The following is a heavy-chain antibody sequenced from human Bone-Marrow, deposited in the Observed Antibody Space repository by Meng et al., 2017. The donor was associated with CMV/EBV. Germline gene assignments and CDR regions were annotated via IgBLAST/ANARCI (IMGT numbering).Heavy chain of an antibody. J-gene: IGHJ4*02. CDR1: GFTVTEKH. Sequence: VQLVESGGGLFQPGGSLRLSCAVSGFTVTEKHLNWVRQVPGKGLEWVSMYATDGRTFYADSVKGGFTISRDNSKNSVYLQMNSLRVEDTAVYYCMNTPPGDWGQGTLVTVSS. CDR2: YATDGRT. CDR3: MNTPPGD. V-gene: IGHV3-66*01. D-gene: IGHD1/OR15-1a*01.